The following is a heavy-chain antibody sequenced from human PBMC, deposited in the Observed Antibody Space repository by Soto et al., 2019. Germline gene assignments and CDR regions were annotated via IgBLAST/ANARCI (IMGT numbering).Heavy chain of an antibody. V-gene: IGHV4-30-4*01. D-gene: IGHD3-10*01. CDR2: IYYSGST. J-gene: IGHJ4*02. CDR3: ARAYGSGRSLTDYFDY. CDR1: GGSISSGDYY. Sequence: QVQLQESGPGLVKPSQTLSLTCTVSGGSISSGDYYWSWIRQPPGKGLEWIGYIYYSGSTYYNPSLKSRVTISVDTSKNQFSLKLSSVTAADTAVYYCARAYGSGRSLTDYFDYWGQGTLVTVSS.